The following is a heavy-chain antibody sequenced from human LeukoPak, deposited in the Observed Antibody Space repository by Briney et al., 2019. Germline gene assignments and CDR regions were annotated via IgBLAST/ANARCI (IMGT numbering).Heavy chain of an antibody. CDR2: ISSSGSTI. D-gene: IGHD3-10*01. CDR3: ASSNYGPFSTNFDY. Sequence: PGGSLRLSCAASGFTFSDYYMSWIRQAPGKGLEWVSYISSSGSTIYYADSVKGRFTISRDNAKNSLYLQMNSLRAEDTAVYYCASSNYGPFSTNFDYWGQGTLVTVSS. CDR1: GFTFSDYY. J-gene: IGHJ4*02. V-gene: IGHV3-11*01.